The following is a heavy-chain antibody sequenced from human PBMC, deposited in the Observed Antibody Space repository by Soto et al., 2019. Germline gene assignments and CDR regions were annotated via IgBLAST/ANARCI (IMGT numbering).Heavy chain of an antibody. CDR3: ARVRSGNRGATVVTGIFCFDY. D-gene: IGHD1-26*01. J-gene: IGHJ4*02. V-gene: IGHV4-59*01. CDR2: ISDGGST. CDR1: GGSIYAYY. Sequence: PSETLSLTCNVSGGSIYAYYWNWIRQSPGKGLEWIGYISDGGSTNYNPSLKSRVTISVDTSKNQFSLKLSAVTAADTVVCYCARVRSGNRGATVVTGIFCFDYWGQGTLVTVSS.